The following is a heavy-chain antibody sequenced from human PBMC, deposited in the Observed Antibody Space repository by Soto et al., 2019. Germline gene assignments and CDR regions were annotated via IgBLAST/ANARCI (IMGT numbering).Heavy chain of an antibody. CDR2: INPNNGNT. Sequence: HVQLVQSGAEVKKPGDSVKVSCKASGYTFTDNGVSWMRQAPGQGLEWMGWINPNNGNTKYAQNFQGRVTMTTDTSTSTAYVELRSLRSDDTAMYYCARSSISGIFYYYYWGQGTPVTVSS. CDR3: ARSSISGIFYYYY. D-gene: IGHD3-10*01. CDR1: GYTFTDNG. J-gene: IGHJ4*02. V-gene: IGHV1-18*01.